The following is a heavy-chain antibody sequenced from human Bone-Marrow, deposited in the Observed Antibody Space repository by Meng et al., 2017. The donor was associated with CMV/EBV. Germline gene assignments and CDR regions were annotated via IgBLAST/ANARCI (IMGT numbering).Heavy chain of an antibody. J-gene: IGHJ6*02. D-gene: IGHD2-21*02. Sequence: WVRQAPGQGLEWMGGIIPIFGTANYAQKFQGRVTITADESTSTAYMELSSLRSEDTAVYYCARDHIVVVTAILTGKIANYYYYGMDVWGQGTTVTVSS. CDR3: ARDHIVVVTAILTGKIANYYYYGMDV. CDR2: IIPIFGTA. V-gene: IGHV1-69*01.